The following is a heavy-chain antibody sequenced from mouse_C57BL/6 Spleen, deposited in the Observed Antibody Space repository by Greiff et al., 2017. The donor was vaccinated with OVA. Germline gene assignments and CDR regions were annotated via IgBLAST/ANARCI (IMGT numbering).Heavy chain of an antibody. D-gene: IGHD2-13*01. CDR1: GFTFSSYG. V-gene: IGHV5-6*01. J-gene: IGHJ2*01. CDR3: ARHYGDGYYFDY. Sequence: EVKLMESGGDLVKPGGSLKLSCAASGFTFSSYGMSWVRQTPDKRLEWVATISSGGSYTYYPDSVKGRFTISRDNAKNTLYLQMSSLKSEDTAMYYCARHYGDGYYFDYWGQGTTLTVSS. CDR2: ISSGGSYT.